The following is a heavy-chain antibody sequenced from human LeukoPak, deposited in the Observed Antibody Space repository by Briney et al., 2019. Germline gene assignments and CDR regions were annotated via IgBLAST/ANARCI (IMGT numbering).Heavy chain of an antibody. CDR2: ISAYNGNT. D-gene: IGHD6-13*01. J-gene: IGHJ4*02. CDR3: ARDWTIRTRSVAAAGY. V-gene: IGHV1-18*01. Sequence: GASVKVSCKASGYIFTSYGISWVRQAPGQGLEWMGWISAYNGNTNYAQKLQGRVTMTTDTSTSTAYMELRSLRSDDTAVYYCARDWTIRTRSVAAAGYWGQGTLVTVSS. CDR1: GYIFTSYG.